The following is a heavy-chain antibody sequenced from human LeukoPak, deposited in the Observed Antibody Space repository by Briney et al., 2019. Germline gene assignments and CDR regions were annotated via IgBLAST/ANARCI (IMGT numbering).Heavy chain of an antibody. J-gene: IGHJ4*02. CDR1: GGSFSGYD. CDR2: INHSGST. Sequence: KPSETLSLTCAVYGGSFSGYDWSWIRQPPGKGLEWIGEINHSGSTNYNPSLKSRVTISVDTSKNQFSLKLSSVTAADTAVYYCARGGKQWLVPFDYWGQGTLVTVSS. D-gene: IGHD6-19*01. V-gene: IGHV4-34*01. CDR3: ARGGKQWLVPFDY.